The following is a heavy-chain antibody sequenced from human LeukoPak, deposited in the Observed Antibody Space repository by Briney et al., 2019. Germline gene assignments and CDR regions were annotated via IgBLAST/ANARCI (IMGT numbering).Heavy chain of an antibody. CDR1: GYIFNTYG. CDR2: ISAYSGNT. D-gene: IGHD1-7*01. Sequence: ASVKVSCKASGYIFNTYGISWVRQAPGQGLEWMAWISAYSGNTNYAQKLQDRVTKATDTSTSTAYMELRSLRSDDTAVYYCARGYRINWNYYFDYWGQGTLVTVSS. V-gene: IGHV1-18*01. CDR3: ARGYRINWNYYFDY. J-gene: IGHJ4*02.